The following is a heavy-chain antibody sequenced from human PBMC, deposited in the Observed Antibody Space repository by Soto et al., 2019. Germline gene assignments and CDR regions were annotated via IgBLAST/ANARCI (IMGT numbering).Heavy chain of an antibody. V-gene: IGHV3-48*01. Sequence: PGGSLRLSCVMSGFTFSDYGMHWVRQAPGKGLEWVSYICIGSSTTYYADSVKGRFTISRDNAKNSLYLQMNSLRAEDTAVYYCARDQLYYNDISGRPLNAFDVWGQGTMVTVSS. D-gene: IGHD3-22*01. CDR1: GFTFSDYG. CDR3: ARDQLYYNDISGRPLNAFDV. CDR2: ICIGSSTT. J-gene: IGHJ3*01.